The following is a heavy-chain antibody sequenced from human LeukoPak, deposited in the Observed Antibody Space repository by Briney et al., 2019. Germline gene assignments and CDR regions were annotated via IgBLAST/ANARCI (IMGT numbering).Heavy chain of an antibody. CDR3: ARANYYASSGYYYGVDY. Sequence: ASVKVSFTASGGTFTSYAISWVRQAPGQGREWMGGIIPIFGTANYAQKYQGRVTFTAAESTSTAYMELSRLRSEDAAAYYCARANYYASSGYYYGVDYWGQGTLVTVSS. V-gene: IGHV1-69*13. D-gene: IGHD3-22*01. CDR2: IIPIFGTA. CDR1: GGTFTSYA. J-gene: IGHJ4*02.